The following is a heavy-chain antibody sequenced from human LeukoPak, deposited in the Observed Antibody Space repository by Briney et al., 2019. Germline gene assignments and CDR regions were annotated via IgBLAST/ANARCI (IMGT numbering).Heavy chain of an antibody. CDR3: ARADTYYDFWSGYHEGFDP. Sequence: GGSLRLSCAASGFTFSDYYMSWIRQAPGKGLEWVSYISSSGSTIYYADSVKGRFTISRDNAKNPLYLQMNSLRAEDTAVYYCARADTYYDFWSGYHEGFDPWGQGTLVTVSS. V-gene: IGHV3-11*01. CDR2: ISSSGSTI. J-gene: IGHJ5*02. CDR1: GFTFSDYY. D-gene: IGHD3-3*01.